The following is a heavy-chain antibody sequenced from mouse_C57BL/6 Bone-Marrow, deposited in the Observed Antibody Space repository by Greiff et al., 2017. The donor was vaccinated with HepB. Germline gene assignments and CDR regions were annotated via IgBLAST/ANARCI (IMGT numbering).Heavy chain of an antibody. CDR2: INPNNGGT. CDR3: AREDGCPYYFDY. D-gene: IGHD2-3*01. J-gene: IGHJ2*01. V-gene: IGHV1-26*01. Sequence: VQLQQSGPELVKPGASVKISCKASGYTFTDYYMNWVKQSHGKSLEWIGDINPNNGGTSYNQKFKGKATLTVDKSSSTAYMELRSLTSEDSAVYYCAREDGCPYYFDYWGQGTTLTVSS. CDR1: GYTFTDYY.